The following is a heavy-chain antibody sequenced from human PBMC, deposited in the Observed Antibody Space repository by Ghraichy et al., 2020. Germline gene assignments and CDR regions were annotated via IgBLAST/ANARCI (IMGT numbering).Heavy chain of an antibody. Sequence: GESLNISCKGSGYSFTSYWIGWVRQMSGKGLEWMGIIYPGDSDTRYSPSFQGQVTISADKSISTAYLQWSSLKASDTAMYYCARGVDTAMEADAFDIWGQGTMVTVSS. CDR2: IYPGDSDT. J-gene: IGHJ3*02. D-gene: IGHD5-18*01. V-gene: IGHV5-51*01. CDR1: GYSFTSYW. CDR3: ARGVDTAMEADAFDI.